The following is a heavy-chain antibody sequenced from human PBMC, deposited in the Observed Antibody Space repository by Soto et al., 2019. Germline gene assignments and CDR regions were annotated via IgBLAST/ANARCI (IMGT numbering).Heavy chain of an antibody. CDR3: ARGLGIGSNWFDP. D-gene: IGHD2-21*01. CDR1: GFTFSSYA. CDR2: VGCSGGTT. Sequence: HPGGSLRLSCAASGFTFSSYAMTWVRQAPGRGLEWVAAVGCSGGTTSYADSVKGRFTISRDNSKNTVYLQMNNLRAEDTAVYYCARGLGIGSNWFDPWGQGTLVTVSS. J-gene: IGHJ5*02. V-gene: IGHV3-23*01.